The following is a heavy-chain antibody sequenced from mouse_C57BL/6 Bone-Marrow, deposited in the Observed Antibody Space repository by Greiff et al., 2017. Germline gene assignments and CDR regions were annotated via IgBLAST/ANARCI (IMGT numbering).Heavy chain of an antibody. Sequence: EVHLVESGPELVKPGASVKMSCKASGYTFTDYNMHWVKQSHGNSLEWIGYINPNNGGTSYNKKFKGKATLTVNKSSSTAYMALRSLTSEDSAVYYCARAGVTTVVATQYYAMDYWGQGTSVTVSS. CDR1: GYTFTDYN. J-gene: IGHJ4*01. CDR2: INPNNGGT. V-gene: IGHV1-22*01. D-gene: IGHD1-1*01. CDR3: ARAGVTTVVATQYYAMDY.